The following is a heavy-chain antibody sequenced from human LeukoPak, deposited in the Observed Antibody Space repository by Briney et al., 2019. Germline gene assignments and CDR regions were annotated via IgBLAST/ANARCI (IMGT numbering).Heavy chain of an antibody. J-gene: IGHJ4*02. CDR1: GGSFSGYY. Sequence: SETLSLTCAVYGGSFSGYYWSWIRQPPGKVLEWIGEINHSGSTNYNPSLKSRVTISVDTSKNQFSLKLSSVTAADTAVYYCARVRVLRLGELSLYRNSQRGTDYFDYWGQGTLVTVSS. V-gene: IGHV4-34*01. CDR2: INHSGST. D-gene: IGHD3-16*02. CDR3: ARVRVLRLGELSLYRNSQRGTDYFDY.